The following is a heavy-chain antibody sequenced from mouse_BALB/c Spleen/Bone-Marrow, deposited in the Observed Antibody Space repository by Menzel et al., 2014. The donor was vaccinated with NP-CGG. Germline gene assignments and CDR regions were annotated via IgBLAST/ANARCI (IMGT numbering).Heavy chain of an antibody. Sequence: QVQLQQPGAELVMPGASAKMSCKASGYTFTDYWMHWVKQRPGQGLEWIGAIDTSDSYTSYNQKFKGKATLTVDESSSTAYMQLSSLTSEDSAVYYCARTGYDYYFDYWGQGTTLTVSS. D-gene: IGHD2-4*01. CDR1: GYTFTDYW. J-gene: IGHJ2*01. CDR3: ARTGYDYYFDY. CDR2: IDTSDSYT. V-gene: IGHV1-69*01.